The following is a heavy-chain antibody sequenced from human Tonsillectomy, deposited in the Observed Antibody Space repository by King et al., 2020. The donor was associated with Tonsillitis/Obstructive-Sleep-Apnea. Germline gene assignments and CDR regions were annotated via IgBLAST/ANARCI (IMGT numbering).Heavy chain of an antibody. J-gene: IGHJ6*03. CDR1: GGSISSSSYY. CDR3: LGYSQPSQYYYYDYREV. D-gene: IGHD6-13*01. Sequence: LHLQASVPVLLQPSDPLSLTFTVSGGSISSSSYYCGWIRHPPGKGLEWIGSIYYSGSTYYNPSLKSRVTISVDTSKNQFSLKLSSVTAADTAVYYCLGYSQPSQYYYYDYREVWGKGTTVTGSS. V-gene: IGHV4-39*01. CDR2: IYYSGST.